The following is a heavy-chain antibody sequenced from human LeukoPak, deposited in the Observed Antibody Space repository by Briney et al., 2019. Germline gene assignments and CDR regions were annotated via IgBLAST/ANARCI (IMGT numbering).Heavy chain of an antibody. V-gene: IGHV3-20*04. J-gene: IGHJ4*02. CDR1: GFTFDDYA. Sequence: GGSLRLSCAASGFTFDDYAMHWVRQAPGKGLEWVSGINWNGGSTGYADSVKGRFTISRDNAKNSLYLQMNSLRVEDTAVYYCARGSSSWYYFDYWGQGTLVTVSS. D-gene: IGHD6-13*01. CDR2: INWNGGST. CDR3: ARGSSSWYYFDY.